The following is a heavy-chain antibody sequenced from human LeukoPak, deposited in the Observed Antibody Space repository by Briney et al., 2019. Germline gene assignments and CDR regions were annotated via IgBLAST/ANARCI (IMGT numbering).Heavy chain of an antibody. Sequence: ASVKVSCKASGYTFTSYGISWVRQAPGQGLEWMGWISAYNGNTNYAQKLQGRVTMTTDTSTSTAYMELRSLRSDDTAVYYCARDLLRYYDFWSGYYNYFDYWGQGTLVTVSS. V-gene: IGHV1-18*01. CDR2: ISAYNGNT. D-gene: IGHD3-3*01. CDR1: GYTFTSYG. J-gene: IGHJ4*02. CDR3: ARDLLRYYDFWSGYYNYFDY.